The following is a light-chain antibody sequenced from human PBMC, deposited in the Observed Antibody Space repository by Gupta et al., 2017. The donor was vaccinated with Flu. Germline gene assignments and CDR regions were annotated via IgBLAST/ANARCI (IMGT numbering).Light chain of an antibody. J-gene: IGKJ2*01. CDR3: QQYSSSPLT. Sequence: TSTVSASVADRVTIINRQTQSISTSLTWYPHKPWKAPKLLLYGASSMQSGVPSRFSGSGSGTDFTLTISMLQPEDFAPYSCQQYSSSPLTFGQGTKLEIK. CDR1: QSISTS. CDR2: GAS. V-gene: IGKV1-NL1*01.